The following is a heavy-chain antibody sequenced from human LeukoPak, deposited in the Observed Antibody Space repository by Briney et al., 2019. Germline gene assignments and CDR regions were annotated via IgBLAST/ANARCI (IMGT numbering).Heavy chain of an antibody. CDR3: ARADSEYSSSWSTFDY. J-gene: IGHJ4*02. CDR1: GGSISSGGYY. Sequence: SETLSLTCTVSGGSISSGGYYWSWIRQPPGKGLEWIGYIYHSGSTYYNPSLKSRVTISVDRSKNQFSLKLSSVTAADTAVYYCARADSEYSSSWSTFDYWGQGTLVTVSS. V-gene: IGHV4-30-2*01. CDR2: IYHSGST. D-gene: IGHD6-13*01.